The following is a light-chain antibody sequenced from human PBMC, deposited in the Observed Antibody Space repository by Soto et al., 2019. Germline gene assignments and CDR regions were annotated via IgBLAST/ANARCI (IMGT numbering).Light chain of an antibody. Sequence: EIQMSQTPAVLSGTVGDRVTITCRASQTISSWLAWYQQKPGKAPKLLIYKASTLKSGVPSRCSGSGSGTEFTLTISGLQPDDFASYYCQHYNIYSESFGQGTKVDI. J-gene: IGKJ1*01. CDR2: KAS. CDR1: QTISSW. V-gene: IGKV1-5*03. CDR3: QHYNIYSES.